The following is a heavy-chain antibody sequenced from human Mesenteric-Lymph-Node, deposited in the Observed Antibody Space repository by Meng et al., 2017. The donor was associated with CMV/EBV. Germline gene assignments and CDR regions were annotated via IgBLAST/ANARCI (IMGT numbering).Heavy chain of an antibody. CDR1: GYIFITYW. J-gene: IGHJ5*02. Sequence: GGSLRLSCKGSGYIFITYWIGWVRQMPGKGLEWMGIIYPGDSHPTYSPAFQGQVTISADKSISTAYLQWDSLKASDTAMYYCVIRPAGGWDWFDLWGQGTLVTVPQ. D-gene: IGHD3-16*01. CDR2: IYPGDSHP. CDR3: VIRPAGGWDWFDL. V-gene: IGHV5-51*01.